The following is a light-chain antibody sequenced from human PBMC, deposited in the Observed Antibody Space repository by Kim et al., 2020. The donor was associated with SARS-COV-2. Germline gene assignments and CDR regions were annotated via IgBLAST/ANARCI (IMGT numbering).Light chain of an antibody. J-gene: IGKJ5*01. CDR2: GAS. V-gene: IGKV3-15*01. CDR1: QSVSSN. CDR3: QQYNNWSPIT. Sequence: EIVMTQSPATLSVSPGERATLSCRASQSVSSNLAWYQQKPGQAPRLLLYGASTRATGIPARFSGSGSGTEFTLTISSLQSEDVAVYYCQQYNNWSPITFGQGTRLEIK.